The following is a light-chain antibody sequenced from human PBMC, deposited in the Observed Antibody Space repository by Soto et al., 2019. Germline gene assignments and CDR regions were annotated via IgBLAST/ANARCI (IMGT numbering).Light chain of an antibody. Sequence: SYELTQPPSVSVSAGQTARTTCYGDALPKQYAYWYQQKAGQAPVVVIYKDTERPSGIPERFSGSSSGTTVTLTISGVQAEDEADYYCQSADSSGTFVFGTGTKVTVL. CDR3: QSADSSGTFV. V-gene: IGLV3-25*02. J-gene: IGLJ1*01. CDR2: KDT. CDR1: ALPKQY.